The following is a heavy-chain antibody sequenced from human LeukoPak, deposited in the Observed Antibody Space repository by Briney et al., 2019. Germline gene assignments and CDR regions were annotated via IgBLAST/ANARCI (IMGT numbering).Heavy chain of an antibody. CDR2: ISGDGGST. CDR1: GFTFSSYS. CDR3: AKVGESSSGYYSFHN. V-gene: IGHV3-43*02. D-gene: IGHD3-22*01. J-gene: IGHJ4*02. Sequence: GGSLRLSCVASGFTFSSYSMNWVRQAPGKGLEWVSPISGDGGSTYYADSVKGRFTISRDNSKNSLYLQMNTLRTEDTALYYCAKVGESSSGYYSFHNWGQGTLVTVSS.